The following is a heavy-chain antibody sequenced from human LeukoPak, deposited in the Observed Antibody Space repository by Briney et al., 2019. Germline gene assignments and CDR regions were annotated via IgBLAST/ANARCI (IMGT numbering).Heavy chain of an antibody. CDR3: TRGPYCSGGSCYSPNAFDI. J-gene: IGHJ3*02. CDR1: GGSFSGYY. D-gene: IGHD2-15*01. V-gene: IGHV4-34*01. Sequence: PSETLSLTCAVSGGSFSGYYWRWIRQPPGKGLEWIGEINHSGSTNYNPSLKSRVTISVDTSKNQFSLKLSSVTAADTAVYHCTRGPYCSGGSCYSPNAFDIWGQGTMVTVSS. CDR2: INHSGST.